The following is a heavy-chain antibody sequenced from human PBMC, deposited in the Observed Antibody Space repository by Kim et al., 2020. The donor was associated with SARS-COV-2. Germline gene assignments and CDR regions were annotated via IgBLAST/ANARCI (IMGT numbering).Heavy chain of an antibody. CDR1: GGSFSGYY. J-gene: IGHJ3*02. CDR3: ARGLGYSYGSDAFDI. Sequence: SETLSLTCAVYGGSFSGYYWSWIRQPPGKGLEWIGEINHSGSTNYNPSLKSRVTISVDTSKNQFSLKLSSVTAADTAVYYCARGLGYSYGSDAFDIWGQGTMVTVSS. CDR2: INHSGST. D-gene: IGHD5-18*01. V-gene: IGHV4-34*01.